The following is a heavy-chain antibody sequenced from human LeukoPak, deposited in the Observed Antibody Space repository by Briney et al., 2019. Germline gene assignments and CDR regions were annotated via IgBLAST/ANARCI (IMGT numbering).Heavy chain of an antibody. CDR2: IKSRSDGGTT. D-gene: IGHD7-27*01. CDR1: GFTFSNAR. J-gene: IGHJ4*02. CDR3: TTGNWGSFSY. Sequence: GGSLRLSCAASGFTFSNARMNWVRQAPGKGLEWVGRIKSRSDGGTTDYVAPVKGRFTISRDDSKHTLYLQVNSLKTEDTAVYYCTTGNWGSFSYWGQGTLVTVSS. V-gene: IGHV3-15*01.